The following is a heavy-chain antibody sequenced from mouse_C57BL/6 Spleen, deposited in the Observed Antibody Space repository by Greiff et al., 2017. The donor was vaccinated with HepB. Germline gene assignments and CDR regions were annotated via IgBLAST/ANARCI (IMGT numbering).Heavy chain of an antibody. CDR2: IYPSDSET. CDR3: ARSPYSSFDY. J-gene: IGHJ2*01. V-gene: IGHV1-61*01. CDR1: GYTFTSYW. D-gene: IGHD2-10*01. Sequence: QVQLQQPGAELVRPGSSVKLSCKASGYTFTSYWMDWVQQRPGQGLEWIGNIYPSDSETHYNQKFKDKATLTVDKSSSTAYMQLSSLTSEDSAVYYCARSPYSSFDYWGQGTTLTVSS.